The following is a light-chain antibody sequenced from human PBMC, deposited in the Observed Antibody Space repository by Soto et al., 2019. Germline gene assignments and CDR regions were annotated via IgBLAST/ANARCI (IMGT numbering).Light chain of an antibody. CDR1: QSISSW. Sequence: DIQMTQSPSTLSASVGDRVTITCRASQSISSWLAWYQQKPGKAPKLLIYDSSSLESGVPSRFSGSGSVTEFTLTISSLQPDDFATYYCQQYNSYQYTFGQGTKLELK. CDR3: QQYNSYQYT. V-gene: IGKV1-5*01. J-gene: IGKJ2*01. CDR2: DSS.